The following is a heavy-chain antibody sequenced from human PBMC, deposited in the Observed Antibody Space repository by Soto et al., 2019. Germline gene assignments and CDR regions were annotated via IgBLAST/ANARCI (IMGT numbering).Heavy chain of an antibody. CDR3: ARGSPGGWDF. J-gene: IGHJ1*01. CDR2: IRHEGTNR. D-gene: IGHD1-26*01. V-gene: IGHV3-30-3*01. Sequence: QVQLVESGGGVVQPGRSLRLSCAASGFTFSNYDMHWVRQAPGAGLEWVAGIRHEGTNRNYRDSVEGRFTISRDSSKDTLYVQMNSLRTDDSAIYYCARGSPGGWDFWGQGTLVTASS. CDR1: GFTFSNYD.